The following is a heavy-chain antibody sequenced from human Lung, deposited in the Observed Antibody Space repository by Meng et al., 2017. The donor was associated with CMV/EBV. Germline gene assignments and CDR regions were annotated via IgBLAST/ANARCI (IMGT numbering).Heavy chain of an antibody. V-gene: IGHV1-2*02. CDR1: GYTFTGYY. CDR2: INPNSGGT. CDR3: ARACSSTSCYPYYYYYYGMDV. J-gene: IGHJ6*02. D-gene: IGHD2-2*01. Sequence: ASXXVSXKASGYTFTGYYMHWVRQAPGQGLEWMGWINPNSGGTNYAQKFQGRVTMTRDTSISTAYMELSRLRSDDTAVYYCARACSSTSCYPYYYYYYGMDVWXQETTVTVSS.